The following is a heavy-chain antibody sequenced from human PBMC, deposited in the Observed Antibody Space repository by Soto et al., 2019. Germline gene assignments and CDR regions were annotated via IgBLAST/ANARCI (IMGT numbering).Heavy chain of an antibody. V-gene: IGHV1-3*05. Sequence: QVQLVQSGAEEKKPGASVKVSCKASGYTFTSYTMHWVRQAPGQRLEWMGWINAGNGNTKFSQKFQGRVTITRDTXXRTAYMERSSLRSGDTAVYYGARAPWNYVSGGFGPWGQGTLGTVSS. CDR2: INAGNGNT. CDR1: GYTFTSYT. D-gene: IGHD1-7*01. CDR3: ARAPWNYVSGGFGP. J-gene: IGHJ5*02.